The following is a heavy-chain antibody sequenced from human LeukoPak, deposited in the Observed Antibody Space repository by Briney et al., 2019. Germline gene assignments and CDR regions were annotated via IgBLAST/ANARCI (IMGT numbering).Heavy chain of an antibody. J-gene: IGHJ4*02. Sequence: SVKVSCKASGGTFSSYAISWVRQAPGQGLEWMGRIIPILGIANYAQKFQGRVTITADKSTSTAYMELSSLRSEDTAVYYCARDIVVRGIAHDYWGQGTLVTVSS. V-gene: IGHV1-69*04. CDR1: GGTFSSYA. CDR3: ARDIVVRGIAHDY. D-gene: IGHD6-13*01. CDR2: IIPILGIA.